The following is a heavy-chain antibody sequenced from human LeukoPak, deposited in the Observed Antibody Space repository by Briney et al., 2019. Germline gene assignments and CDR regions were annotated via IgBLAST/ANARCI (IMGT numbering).Heavy chain of an antibody. D-gene: IGHD3-9*01. V-gene: IGHV3-15*01. CDR3: TARYFDWLLPRGTFDY. Sequence: GGSLRLSCAASGFTFSNAWMSWVRQAPGKGLEWVGRIKSKTDGGTTDYAAPVKGRFTISRDDSKNTLYLQMNSLKAEDTAVYYCTARYFDWLLPRGTFDYWGQGTLVTVSS. J-gene: IGHJ4*02. CDR2: IKSKTDGGTT. CDR1: GFTFSNAW.